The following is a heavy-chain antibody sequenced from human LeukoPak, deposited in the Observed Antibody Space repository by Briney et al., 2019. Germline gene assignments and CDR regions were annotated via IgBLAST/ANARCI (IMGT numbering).Heavy chain of an antibody. D-gene: IGHD6-13*01. Sequence: PSETLSLTCTVSGGSISSYYWSWIRQPAGKGLEWIGRIYSSGSTNYNSSLKSRVIMSVDTSKNQFSLKLTSVTAADTAVYYCARSYSSSRFIMDVWGKGTTVTVSS. CDR3: ARSYSSSRFIMDV. CDR1: GGSISSYY. J-gene: IGHJ6*04. CDR2: IYSSGST. V-gene: IGHV4-4*07.